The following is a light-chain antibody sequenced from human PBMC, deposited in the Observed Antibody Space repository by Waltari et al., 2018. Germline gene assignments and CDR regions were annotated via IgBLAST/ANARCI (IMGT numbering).Light chain of an antibody. CDR3: QQRTNWPPALT. J-gene: IGKJ4*01. CDR1: HYISTY. Sequence: EIVLTQSPVTMSLSPGERATLSCRASHYISTYLTSYQQKPGQAPRLLIYDASNRATGIPARFSGSGSGTDFTLTISSLEPEDFAVYDCQQRTNWPPALTFGGGTKVEI. CDR2: DAS. V-gene: IGKV3-11*01.